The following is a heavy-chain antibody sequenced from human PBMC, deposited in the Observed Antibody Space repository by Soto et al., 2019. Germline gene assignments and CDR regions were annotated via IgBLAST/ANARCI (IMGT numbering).Heavy chain of an antibody. CDR2: SRNRVNSHTT. V-gene: IGHV3-72*01. CDR1: GFTFSDHY. D-gene: IGHD1-26*01. Sequence: EVQLVESGGGLVQPGGSLRLSCAASGFTFSDHYMDWVRQAPGKGLEWVARSRNRVNSHTTEYAASVKGRFTISSDESKSSLYLQMNSLKIEATAVYYCTRGLLGGAPSYTFHGMDVWGQGTTVTVSS. CDR3: TRGLLGGAPSYTFHGMDV. J-gene: IGHJ6*01.